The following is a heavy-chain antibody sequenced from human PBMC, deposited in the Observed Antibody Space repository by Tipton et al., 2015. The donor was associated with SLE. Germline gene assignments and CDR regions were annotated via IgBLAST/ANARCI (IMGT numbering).Heavy chain of an antibody. J-gene: IGHJ4*02. D-gene: IGHD6-13*01. CDR2: ISSSGSTI. Sequence: SLRLSCAASGFTFSSYEMNWVRQAPGKGLEWVSYISSSGSTIYYADSVKGRFTISRDNAKNSLYLQMNSLRAEDTAVYYCAGDLLVAAAGTADYWGQGTLVTVSS. V-gene: IGHV3-48*03. CDR1: GFTFSSYE. CDR3: AGDLLVAAAGTADY.